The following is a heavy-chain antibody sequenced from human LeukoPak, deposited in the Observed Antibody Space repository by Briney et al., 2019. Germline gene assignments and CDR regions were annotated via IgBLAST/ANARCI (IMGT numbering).Heavy chain of an antibody. CDR1: GYTFTSYA. D-gene: IGHD3-22*01. Sequence: SVKVSCKASGYTFTSYAISWVRQAPGQGLEWMGGIIPIFGTANYAQKFQGRVTITTDESTSTAYMELSSLRSEDTAVYYCARNYYDSSGPFDYWGQGTLVTVSS. CDR3: ARNYYDSSGPFDY. J-gene: IGHJ4*02. V-gene: IGHV1-69*05. CDR2: IIPIFGTA.